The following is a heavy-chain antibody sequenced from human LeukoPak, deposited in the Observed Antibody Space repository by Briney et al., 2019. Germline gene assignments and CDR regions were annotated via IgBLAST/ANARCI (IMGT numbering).Heavy chain of an antibody. V-gene: IGHV3-33*06. Sequence: GRSLRLSCAASGFTFSSYGMHWVRQAPGKGLEGVAVIWYDGSNKYYADSVKGRFTISRDNSKNTLYLQMNSLRAEDTAVYYCANLAVAGAIDYWGQGTLVTVSS. CDR1: GFTFSSYG. D-gene: IGHD6-19*01. CDR3: ANLAVAGAIDY. CDR2: IWYDGSNK. J-gene: IGHJ4*02.